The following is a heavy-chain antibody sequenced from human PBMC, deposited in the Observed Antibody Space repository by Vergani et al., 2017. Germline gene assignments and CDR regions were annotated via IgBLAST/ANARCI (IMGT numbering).Heavy chain of an antibody. CDR2: ISWNSGSI. CDR1: GFTFDDYA. V-gene: IGHV3-9*01. J-gene: IGHJ6*02. Sequence: VQLVESGGGLVQPGRSLRLSCAASGFTFDDYAMHWVRQAPGKGLEWVSGISWNSGSIGYADSVKGRFTISRDNAKNSLYLQMNSLRAEDTAVYYCARLGQWLVRYYYYYGMDVWGQGTTVTVSS. CDR3: ARLGQWLVRYYYYYGMDV. D-gene: IGHD6-19*01.